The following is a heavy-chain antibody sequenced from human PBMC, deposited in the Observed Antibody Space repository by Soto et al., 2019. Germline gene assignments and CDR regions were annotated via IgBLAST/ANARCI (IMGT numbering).Heavy chain of an antibody. J-gene: IGHJ6*03. CDR3: ARARPLRLYYYYYMDV. CDR1: GFTFSSYC. CDR2: IWYDGSNK. V-gene: IGHV3-33*01. D-gene: IGHD5-12*01. Sequence: QVQLVESGGGVVQPGRSLRLSCAASGFTFSSYCMHWVRQAPGKGLEWVAVIWYDGSNKYYADSVKGRFTISRDNSKNTLYLQMNSLRAEDTAVYYCARARPLRLYYYYYMDVWGKGTTVTVSS.